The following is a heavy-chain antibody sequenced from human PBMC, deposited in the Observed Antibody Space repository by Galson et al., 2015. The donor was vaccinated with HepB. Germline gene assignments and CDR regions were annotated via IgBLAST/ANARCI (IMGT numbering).Heavy chain of an antibody. CDR3: ARARYSTSPPDH. D-gene: IGHD2/OR15-2a*01. J-gene: IGHJ5*02. Sequence: SVKVSCKVAGYSFSNYGISWVRQAPGQGLEWMGWISVYNGNGNYGQKFQGRLTMTTDTSTSTAYMELRSLRSDDTAVFYCARARYSTSPPDHWGQGTLVTVSS. V-gene: IGHV1-18*01. CDR1: GYSFSNYG. CDR2: ISVYNGNG.